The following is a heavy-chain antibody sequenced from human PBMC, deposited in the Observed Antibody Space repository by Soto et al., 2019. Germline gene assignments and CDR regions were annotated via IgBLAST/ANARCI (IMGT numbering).Heavy chain of an antibody. CDR3: ARDPKDGYPANGMDV. D-gene: IGHD5-12*01. V-gene: IGHV1-18*03. Sequence: QVQLVQSGAEVKKPGASVKVSCKASGYKFSSYGISWVRQAPGQGLEWMGWISAYTGNTNYAQKLQGRVTMTTDTSTSTAYMELRSLRSDDMAVYYCARDPKDGYPANGMDVWGQVTTVTVSS. CDR1: GYKFSSYG. J-gene: IGHJ6*02. CDR2: ISAYTGNT.